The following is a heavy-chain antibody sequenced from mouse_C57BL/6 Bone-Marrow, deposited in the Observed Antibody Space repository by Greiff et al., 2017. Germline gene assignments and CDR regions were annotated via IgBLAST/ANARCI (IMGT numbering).Heavy chain of an antibody. CDR1: GYTFTSYG. CDR2: IYPRSGNT. V-gene: IGHV1-81*01. J-gene: IGHJ4*01. D-gene: IGHD1-1*01. Sequence: QVQLQQSGAELARPGASVKLSCKASGYTFTSYGISWVKQRTGQGLEWIGEIYPRSGNTYYNEKFKGKATLTADKSSSTAYMELRSLTSEDSAVYFWARRGYYGSRGYAMDYWGQGTSVTVSS. CDR3: ARRGYYGSRGYAMDY.